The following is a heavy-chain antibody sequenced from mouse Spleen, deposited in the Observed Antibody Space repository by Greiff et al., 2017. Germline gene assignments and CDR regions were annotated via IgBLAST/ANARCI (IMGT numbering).Heavy chain of an antibody. D-gene: IGHD2-3*01. J-gene: IGHJ3*01. CDR3: ARSYDGYKAY. V-gene: IGHV1-64*01. Sequence: QVHVKQPGAELVKPGASVKLSCKASGYTFTSYWMHWVKQRPGQGLEWIGMIHPNSGSTNYNEKFKSKATLTVDKSSSTAYMQLSSLTSEDSAVYYCARSYDGYKAYWGQGTLVTVSA. CDR1: GYTFTSYW. CDR2: IHPNSGST.